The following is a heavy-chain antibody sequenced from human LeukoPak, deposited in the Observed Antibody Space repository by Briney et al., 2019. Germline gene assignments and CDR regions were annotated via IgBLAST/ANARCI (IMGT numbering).Heavy chain of an antibody. Sequence: EASVKVSCKASGYTFTGYYMHWVRQAPGQGLEWMGWINPNSGGTNYAQKFQGRVTMTRDTSISTAYMELSRLRSDDTAVYYCARPKRYNWNPIDYWGQGTLVTVSS. CDR2: INPNSGGT. J-gene: IGHJ4*02. CDR3: ARPKRYNWNPIDY. D-gene: IGHD1-20*01. CDR1: GYTFTGYY. V-gene: IGHV1-2*02.